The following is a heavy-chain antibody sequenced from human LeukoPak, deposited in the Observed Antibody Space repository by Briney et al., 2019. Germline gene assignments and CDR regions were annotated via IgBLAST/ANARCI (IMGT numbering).Heavy chain of an antibody. V-gene: IGHV3-73*01. D-gene: IGHD3-22*01. CDR2: IRSKANSYAT. J-gene: IGHJ4*02. CDR3: TRLPGLYDSSGYSVDY. Sequence: PGGSLRLSCAASGFTFSGSAMHWVRQASGKGLEWVGRIRSKANSYATAYAASVKGRFTISRDDSKNTAYLQMNSLKTEDTAVYYCTRLPGLYDSSGYSVDYWGQGTLVTVSS. CDR1: GFTFSGSA.